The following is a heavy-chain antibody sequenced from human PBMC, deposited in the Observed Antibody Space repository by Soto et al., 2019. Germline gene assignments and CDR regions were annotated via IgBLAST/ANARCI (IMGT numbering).Heavy chain of an antibody. Sequence: QLQLQESAPGLVKPSETQSLTCTVSGDSISSSTSYWSWIRQPPGKGLEWIGNIYYSGRTYYNPFLKSRVTISVDTSKNQFSLKLSSVTASDTAVYFCARHLAVATDRSIDYWGQGTLVTVSS. CDR3: ARHLAVATDRSIDY. J-gene: IGHJ4*02. CDR2: IYYSGRT. D-gene: IGHD6-19*01. V-gene: IGHV4-39*01. CDR1: GDSISSSTSY.